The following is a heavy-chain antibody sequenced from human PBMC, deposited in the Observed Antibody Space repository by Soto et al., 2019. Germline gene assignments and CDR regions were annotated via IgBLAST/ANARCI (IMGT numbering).Heavy chain of an antibody. D-gene: IGHD1-1*01. CDR2: ISSSSSYI. J-gene: IGHJ3*02. CDR3: ARDRAKLDPDAFDI. V-gene: IGHV3-21*01. Sequence: GGSLRLSCAASGFTFSSYSMNWVRQAPGKGLEWVSSISSSSSYIYYADSVKGRFTITRDNAKNSLYLQMNSLRAEDTAVYYCARDRAKLDPDAFDIWGQGTMVTVSS. CDR1: GFTFSSYS.